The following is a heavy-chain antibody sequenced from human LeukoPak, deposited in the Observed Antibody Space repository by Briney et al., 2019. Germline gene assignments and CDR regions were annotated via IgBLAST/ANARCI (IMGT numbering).Heavy chain of an antibody. D-gene: IGHD3-9*01. Sequence: GGSLRLSCAASGFTFSSYAMNWVRQAPGRGLEWVSSISGSGTYVYYADSVKGRFTISRDNAKNSLYLQMNSLRADDTAVYYCAKGLRYSDNWGQGTLVTVSS. V-gene: IGHV3-21*01. CDR2: ISGSGTYV. J-gene: IGHJ4*02. CDR1: GFTFSSYA. CDR3: AKGLRYSDN.